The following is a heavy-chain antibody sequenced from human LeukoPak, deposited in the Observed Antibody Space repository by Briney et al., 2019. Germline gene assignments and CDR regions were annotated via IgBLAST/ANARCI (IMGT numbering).Heavy chain of an antibody. Sequence: GGSLRLSCAASGFTVSSNFMSWVRQAPGKGLEWVSVIFSDGRTYYADSVKGRFTISRENAKNSLYLQMNSLRAGDTAVYYCATYRQVLLPFESWGQGTLVTVSS. CDR2: IFSDGRT. CDR1: GFTVSSNF. D-gene: IGHD2-8*02. CDR3: ATYRQVLLPFES. V-gene: IGHV3-53*01. J-gene: IGHJ4*02.